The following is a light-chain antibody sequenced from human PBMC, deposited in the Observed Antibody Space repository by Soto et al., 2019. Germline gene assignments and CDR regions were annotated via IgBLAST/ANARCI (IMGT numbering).Light chain of an antibody. Sequence: QSALTQPDSVSGSPGQSVILSCTGTSSDASVFAFIFWYQQQPGKAPKVIIYEVNKRPSGVSSRFSGSKSGSTASLTISGLQPEDEADYFCASYTATSRYVFGTGTKVTVL. CDR3: ASYTATSRYV. CDR2: EVN. J-gene: IGLJ1*01. CDR1: SSDASVFAF. V-gene: IGLV2-14*01.